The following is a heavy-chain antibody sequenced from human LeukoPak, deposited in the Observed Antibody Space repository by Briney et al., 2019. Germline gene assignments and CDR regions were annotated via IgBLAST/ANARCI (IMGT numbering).Heavy chain of an antibody. Sequence: PGGSLRLSCAASGFTFSSCGFNWVRQAPGNGLEWVSSIGPTGTDRYYADSVKGRFTISRDNAKNSLYLQMSSLRAEDTAVYYCARDLNVWGKGTTVTVSS. CDR2: IGPTGTDR. V-gene: IGHV3-21*01. J-gene: IGHJ6*04. CDR3: ARDLNV. CDR1: GFTFSSCG.